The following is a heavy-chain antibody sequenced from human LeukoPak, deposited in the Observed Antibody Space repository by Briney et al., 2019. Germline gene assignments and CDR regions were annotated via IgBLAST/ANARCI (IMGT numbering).Heavy chain of an antibody. CDR3: ARLAEQWLVPWIDY. CDR2: ISSSSSYI. Sequence: PGGSLRLSCAASGFTFSSYSMNWVRQAPGKGLEWVSSISSSSSYIYYADSVKGRFTISRDNAKNSLYLQMNSLRAEDTAVYYCARLAEQWLVPWIDYWGQGTLVTVSS. D-gene: IGHD6-19*01. V-gene: IGHV3-21*01. J-gene: IGHJ4*02. CDR1: GFTFSSYS.